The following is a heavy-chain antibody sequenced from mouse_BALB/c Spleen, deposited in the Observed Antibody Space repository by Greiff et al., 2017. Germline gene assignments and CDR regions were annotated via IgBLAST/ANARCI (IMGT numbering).Heavy chain of an antibody. CDR1: GDSITSGY. CDR3: ARKEVWLLAYWYFDV. V-gene: IGHV3-8*02. D-gene: IGHD2-2*01. CDR2: ISYSGST. J-gene: IGHJ1*01. Sequence: EVKLMESGPSLVKPSQTLSLTCSVTGDSITSGYWNWIRKFPGNKLEYMGYISYSGSTYYNPSLKSRISITRDTSKNQYYLQLNSVTTEDTATYYCARKEVWLLAYWYFDVWGAGTTVTVSS.